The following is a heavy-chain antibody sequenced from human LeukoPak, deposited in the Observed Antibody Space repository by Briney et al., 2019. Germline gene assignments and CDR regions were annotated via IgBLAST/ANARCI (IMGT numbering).Heavy chain of an antibody. J-gene: IGHJ4*02. V-gene: IGHV3-74*01. D-gene: IGHD5-18*01. CDR2: INSDGSST. Sequence: GGSLRLSCAASGFTFSSYWMHWVRQAPGKGLVWVSRINSDGSSTSYADSVKGRFTISRDNAKNTLYLQMNSLRAEDTAVYYCARARYSYGYLVDYWGQGTLVTVSS. CDR3: ARARYSYGYLVDY. CDR1: GFTFSSYW.